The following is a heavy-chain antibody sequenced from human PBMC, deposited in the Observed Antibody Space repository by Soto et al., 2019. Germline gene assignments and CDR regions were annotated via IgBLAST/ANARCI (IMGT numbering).Heavy chain of an antibody. CDR2: IYYSGSN. J-gene: IGHJ3*02. V-gene: IGHV4-31*03. CDR1: GGSISSGGYY. D-gene: IGHD3-10*01. CDR3: GNYGSGSDDAFDI. Sequence: QVQLQESGPGLVKPSQTLSLTCTVYGGSISSGGYYWSWIRQHPGKGLEWIGYIYYSGSNYYNPALKSRVTVSVDMSKIQFSLKLSSVTDADTVVYYCGNYGSGSDDAFDIWGQVTMVTVSS.